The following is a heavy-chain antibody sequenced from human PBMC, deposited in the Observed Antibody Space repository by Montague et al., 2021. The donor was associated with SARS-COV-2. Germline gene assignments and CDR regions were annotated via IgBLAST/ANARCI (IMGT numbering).Heavy chain of an antibody. CDR3: ARERTVVIITGYYYYGVDV. CDR2: ISSSSSYI. V-gene: IGHV3-21*01. D-gene: IGHD3-10*01. Sequence: SLRLSCAASGFTFSSYSMNWVRQAPGKGLEWVSSISSSSSYIYYADSAKGRFTISRDNAKNSLYLQMNSLRAEDTAVYFCARERTVVIITGYYYYGVDVWGQGTTVTVSS. CDR1: GFTFSSYS. J-gene: IGHJ6*02.